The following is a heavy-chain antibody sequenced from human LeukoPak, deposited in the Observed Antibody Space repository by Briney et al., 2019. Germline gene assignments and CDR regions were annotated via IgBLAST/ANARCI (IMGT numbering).Heavy chain of an antibody. CDR1: GYTFTSYY. D-gene: IGHD5-24*01. V-gene: IGHV1-46*01. CDR2: VNLSGGST. CDR3: AREWVEMATTNAFDI. Sequence: RASVTVSCTASGYTFTSYYIHWVRLAPGQGLEWMGIVNLSGGSTSYAQKFQGRVTMPRDTSTSTVYMELSSLRSEDTAVYYCAREWVEMATTNAFDIWGQGTMVSVSS. J-gene: IGHJ3*02.